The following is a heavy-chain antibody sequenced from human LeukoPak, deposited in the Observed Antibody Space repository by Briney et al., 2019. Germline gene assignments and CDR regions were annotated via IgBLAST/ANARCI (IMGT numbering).Heavy chain of an antibody. CDR2: IIPIFGTA. D-gene: IGHD1-26*01. Sequence: ASVKVSCKASGGTFSSYAISWVRQAPGQGLEWMGGIIPIFGTANYAQKFQGRVTITTDESTSTAYMELSCLRSEDTAVYYCARGRAESLYYFDYWGQGTLVTVSS. V-gene: IGHV1-69*05. CDR3: ARGRAESLYYFDY. CDR1: GGTFSSYA. J-gene: IGHJ4*02.